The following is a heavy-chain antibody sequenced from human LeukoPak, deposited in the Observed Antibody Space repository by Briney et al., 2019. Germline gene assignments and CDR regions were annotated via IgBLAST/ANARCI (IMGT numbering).Heavy chain of an antibody. CDR3: ARQGSSGWYGYYFDY. J-gene: IGHJ4*02. Sequence: SETLSLTCTVSGGSISSYYWSWIRQPPGKGLEWIGYIYCSGSTNYNPSLKSRVTISVDTSKNQFSLKLSSVTAADTAVYYCARQGSSGWYGYYFDYWGQGTLVTVSS. CDR1: GGSISSYY. D-gene: IGHD6-19*01. CDR2: IYCSGST. V-gene: IGHV4-59*08.